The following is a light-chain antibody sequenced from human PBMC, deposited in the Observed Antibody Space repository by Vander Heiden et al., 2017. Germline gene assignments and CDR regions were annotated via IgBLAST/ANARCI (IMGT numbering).Light chain of an antibody. CDR3: GSYTTIHTLV. Sequence: HSALTQPVSVSGSPGQSITISCTGTSSDVGAHNYVSWYQQHPGKAPKVKLHHVSDRPSGVSHRFSGSKSGNTASLTISGLQAEDEADYYCGSYTTIHTLVFGTGTKVTVL. V-gene: IGLV2-14*03. CDR1: SSDVGAHNY. J-gene: IGLJ1*01. CDR2: HVS.